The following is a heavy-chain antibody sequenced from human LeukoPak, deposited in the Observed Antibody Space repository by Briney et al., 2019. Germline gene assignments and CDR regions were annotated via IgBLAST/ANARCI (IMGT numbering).Heavy chain of an antibody. Sequence: SETLSLTCTVSGGSISSYYWSWIRQPPRKGLEWIGRVFSSGSTDYNPSLMSRVTMSVDTSKSQFSLKLSSVTAADTAVYYCARFSSLYDHSSSSNAFDIWGQGTTVTVSS. CDR3: ARFSSLYDHSSSSNAFDI. J-gene: IGHJ3*02. D-gene: IGHD3-16*02. CDR1: GGSISSYY. CDR2: VFSSGST. V-gene: IGHV4-4*07.